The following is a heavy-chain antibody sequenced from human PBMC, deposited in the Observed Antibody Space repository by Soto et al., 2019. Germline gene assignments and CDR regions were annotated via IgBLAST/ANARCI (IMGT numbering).Heavy chain of an antibody. J-gene: IGHJ6*02. CDR1: GYTFTSYY. V-gene: IGHV1-46*01. D-gene: IGHD6-13*01. CDR3: ARDSSSWYLVPAAYYYYGMDV. CDR2: INPSGGST. Sequence: GASVKVSCKASGYTFTSYYMHWVRQAPGQGLEWMGIINPSGGSTSYAQKFQGRVTMTRDTSTSTVYMELSSLRSEDTAVYYCARDSSSWYLVPAAYYYYGMDVWGQGITVTVSS.